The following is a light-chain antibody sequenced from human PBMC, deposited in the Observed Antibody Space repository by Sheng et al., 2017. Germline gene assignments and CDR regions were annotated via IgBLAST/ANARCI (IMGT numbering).Light chain of an antibody. CDR1: QSISTW. CDR2: KAS. J-gene: IGKJ1*01. CDR3: QQYSAFPWT. Sequence: DIRMTQSPSTLSASVGDRVTITCRASQSISTWLAWFQHKRGTAPRLLIYKASNLQPGVPSTFSGGGSGTDFTLTITSLQPDDFATYYCQQYSAFPWTFGQGTKVEIK. V-gene: IGKV1-5*03.